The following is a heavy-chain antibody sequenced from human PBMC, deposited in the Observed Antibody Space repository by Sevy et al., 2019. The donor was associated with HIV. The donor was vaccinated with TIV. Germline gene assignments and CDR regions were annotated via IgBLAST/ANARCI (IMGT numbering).Heavy chain of an antibody. Sequence: GGSLRLSCAASGLTFSNDNMNWVRQAPGKGLEWVSFISSESGYIYYADSVKGRFSISRDNAKNSLYLQMNSLRAEDMAVYYWAGDGKVPVPGLYYFDYWGHGTLVTVSS. CDR2: ISSESGYI. CDR3: AGDGKVPVPGLYYFDY. CDR1: GLTFSNDN. V-gene: IGHV3-21*01. D-gene: IGHD6-19*01. J-gene: IGHJ4*01.